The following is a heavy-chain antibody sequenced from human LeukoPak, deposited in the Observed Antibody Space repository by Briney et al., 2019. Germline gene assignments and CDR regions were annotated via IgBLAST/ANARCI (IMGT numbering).Heavy chain of an antibody. Sequence: GGSLRLSCAASGVTVSSNYMNWVRQAPGKGLEWVAVIYSGGSTYYADSVRGRFTISRDNSKNTVSLQMNSLRTDDTAVYFCAKSSGSGFDHWGQGTLVTVSS. V-gene: IGHV3-53*05. CDR1: GVTVSSNY. CDR3: AKSSGSGFDH. CDR2: IYSGGST. J-gene: IGHJ4*02. D-gene: IGHD1-26*01.